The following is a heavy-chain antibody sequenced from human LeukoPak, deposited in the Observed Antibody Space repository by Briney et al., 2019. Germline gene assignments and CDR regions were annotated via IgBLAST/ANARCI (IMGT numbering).Heavy chain of an antibody. J-gene: IGHJ4*02. D-gene: IGHD2-21*02. CDR2: IYSGGST. CDR3: ARDAYCGGDCSDDY. CDR1: GFTFSSYS. V-gene: IGHV3-66*01. Sequence: GGSLRLSCAASGFTFSSYSMNWVRQAPGKGLEWVSVIYSGGSTYYADSVKGRFTISRDNSKNTLYLQMNSLRAEDTAVYYCARDAYCGGDCSDDYWGQGTLVTVSS.